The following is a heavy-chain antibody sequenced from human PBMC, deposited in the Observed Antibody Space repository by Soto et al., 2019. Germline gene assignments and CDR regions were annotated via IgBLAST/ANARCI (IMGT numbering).Heavy chain of an antibody. CDR2: ISWNSGSI. CDR3: AKGNHYDILTGYNSY. V-gene: IGHV3-9*01. CDR1: GFTFDDYA. D-gene: IGHD3-9*01. J-gene: IGHJ4*02. Sequence: EVQLVESGGGLVQPGRSLRLSCAASGFTFDDYAMHWVRQAPGKGLEWVSGISWNSGSIGYADSVKGRFTISRDNAKNSLYLQMNSLRAEDTALYYYAKGNHYDILTGYNSYWGQGTLVTVSS.